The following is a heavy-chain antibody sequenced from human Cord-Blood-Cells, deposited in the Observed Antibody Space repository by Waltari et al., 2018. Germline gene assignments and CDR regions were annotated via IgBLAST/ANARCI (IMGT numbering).Heavy chain of an antibody. Sequence: QVQLQESGPGLVKPSETLSLTCTVSCVPISSSYWSWIRQPPGKGLEWIGYIYYSGSTNYNPSLKSRVTISVDTSKNQFSLKLSSVTAADTAVYYCARADSSSSWYLNYWGQGTLVTVSS. CDR2: IYYSGST. V-gene: IGHV4-59*01. D-gene: IGHD6-13*01. CDR1: CVPISSSY. CDR3: ARADSSSSWYLNY. J-gene: IGHJ4*02.